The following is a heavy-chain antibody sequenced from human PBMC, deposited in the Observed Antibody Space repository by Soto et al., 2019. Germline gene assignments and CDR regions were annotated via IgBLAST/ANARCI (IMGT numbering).Heavy chain of an antibody. J-gene: IGHJ6*02. D-gene: IGHD5-18*01. CDR1: GFTISSYA. CDR3: ARDQERGYSYGFNYYYYGMDV. Sequence: GGSLRLSCAASGFTISSYAMHWVRQAPGKGLEWVAVISYDGSNKYYADSVKGRFTISRDNSKNTLYLQMNSLRAEDTAVYYCARDQERGYSYGFNYYYYGMDVRGQGTTVTVSS. V-gene: IGHV3-30-3*01. CDR2: ISYDGSNK.